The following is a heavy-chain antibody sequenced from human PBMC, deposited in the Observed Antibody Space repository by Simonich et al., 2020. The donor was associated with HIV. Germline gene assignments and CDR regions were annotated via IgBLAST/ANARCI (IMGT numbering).Heavy chain of an antibody. D-gene: IGHD7-27*01. CDR2: INHSGIT. Sequence: QVQLQQWGAGLLKPSETLSLTCAVYGGSFNGYYWSWIRRSPERGLQWIGEINHSGITNYNPSLMGRVTISVDTSKNQFSLKMRSLIAADTAVYYCARGRSPPRTGVLDSWGQGTQVIVSS. V-gene: IGHV4-34*01. CDR3: ARGRSPPRTGVLDS. CDR1: GGSFNGYY. J-gene: IGHJ4*02.